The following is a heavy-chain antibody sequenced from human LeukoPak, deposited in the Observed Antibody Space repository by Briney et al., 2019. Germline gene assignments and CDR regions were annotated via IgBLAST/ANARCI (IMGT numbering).Heavy chain of an antibody. CDR1: GFTFSSYA. D-gene: IGHD2-2*01. J-gene: IGHJ6*03. CDR3: ARDAVVVVPAASYYYCMDV. V-gene: IGHV3-64*01. Sequence: GGSLRLSCAASGFTFSSYAMHWVRQAPGKGLEYVSAISSNGGSTYYANSVKGRFTISRDNSKNTLYLQMGSLRAEDMAVYYCARDAVVVVPAASYYYCMDVWGKGTTVTISS. CDR2: ISSNGGST.